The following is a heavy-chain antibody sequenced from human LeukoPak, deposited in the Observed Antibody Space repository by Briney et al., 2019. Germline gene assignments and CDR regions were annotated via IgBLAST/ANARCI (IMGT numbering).Heavy chain of an antibody. CDR1: EFTFSSYA. Sequence: PGGSLRLSCAASEFTFSSYAMHWVRQAPGKGLEWVAVISHDGRNKYYAGFVEGRFTISRDNSKNTLFLQMSSPRAEDTAVYFCAREGLLRAFDIWGLGTMVTVSS. CDR3: AREGLLRAFDI. CDR2: ISHDGRNK. V-gene: IGHV3-30-3*01. J-gene: IGHJ3*02. D-gene: IGHD2/OR15-2a*01.